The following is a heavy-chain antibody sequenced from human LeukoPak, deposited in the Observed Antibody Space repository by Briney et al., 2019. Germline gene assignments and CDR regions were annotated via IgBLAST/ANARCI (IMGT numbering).Heavy chain of an antibody. CDR1: GGSISSYW. Sequence: PSETLSLTCTVSGGSISSYWWNWIRQPPGKGLEWIGYIYHSGSTNYNPSLRSRVSISLDTSKNQLSLRLSSVTAADTAVYYCATRFPDFGDYVPYFDYWGQGTLVTVSS. CDR3: ATRFPDFGDYVPYFDY. J-gene: IGHJ4*02. D-gene: IGHD4-17*01. V-gene: IGHV4-59*12. CDR2: IYHSGST.